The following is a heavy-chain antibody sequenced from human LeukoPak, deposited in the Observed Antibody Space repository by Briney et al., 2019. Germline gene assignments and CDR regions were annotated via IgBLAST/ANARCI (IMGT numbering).Heavy chain of an antibody. Sequence: PGGSLRLSCAASGFTFSSYSMNWVRQAPGKGLEWVSSISSSSSYIYYADSVKGRFTISRDNAKNSLYLQMNNLRAEDTAVYYCARAREWCSSTSCYDDAFDIWGQGTMVTVSS. CDR1: GFTFSSYS. CDR3: ARAREWCSSTSCYDDAFDI. CDR2: ISSSSSYI. V-gene: IGHV3-21*01. D-gene: IGHD2-2*01. J-gene: IGHJ3*02.